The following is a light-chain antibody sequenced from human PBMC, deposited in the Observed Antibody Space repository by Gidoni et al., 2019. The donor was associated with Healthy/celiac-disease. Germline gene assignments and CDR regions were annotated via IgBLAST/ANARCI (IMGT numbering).Light chain of an antibody. Sequence: QSALTQPVSVSGSPGQSITISCTGTSSDVGGYNYVSWYQHHPGKAPKLMIYEVSNRPSGVSNRFSGSKSGNTASLTISGLQDEDEADYYCSSYTSSSSYVFGTGTKVTVL. CDR3: SSYTSSSSYV. CDR2: EVS. CDR1: SSDVGGYNY. V-gene: IGLV2-14*01. J-gene: IGLJ1*01.